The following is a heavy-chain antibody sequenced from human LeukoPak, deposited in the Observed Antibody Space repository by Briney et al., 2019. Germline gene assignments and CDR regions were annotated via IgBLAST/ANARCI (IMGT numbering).Heavy chain of an antibody. J-gene: IGHJ5*02. Sequence: SGTLPETCAGCGGTILSNYWRTLVRQAPKKGLEWIGEIYHSGTTTYNPSLKSRVTSSLDQSQNHFSMTLSSVNAADSSMYYCERAGPANNWLDPWGQGILVTVSS. CDR3: ERAGPANNWLDP. CDR2: IYHSGTT. V-gene: IGHV4-4*02. CDR1: GGTILSNYW.